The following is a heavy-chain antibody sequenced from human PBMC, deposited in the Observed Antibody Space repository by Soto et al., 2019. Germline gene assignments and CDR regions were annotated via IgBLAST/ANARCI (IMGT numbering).Heavy chain of an antibody. V-gene: IGHV1-24*01. J-gene: IGHJ5*02. D-gene: IGHD3-10*01. CDR2: FDPEDGET. CDR1: GYTLTELS. Sequence: ASVKVSCKVSGYTLTELSMHWVRQAPGKGLEWMGGFDPEDGETIYAQKFQGRVTMTEDTSTDTAYMELSSLRSEDTAVYYCATGLKWFGESFNWFGPRGQRTLVTISS. CDR3: ATGLKWFGESFNWFGP.